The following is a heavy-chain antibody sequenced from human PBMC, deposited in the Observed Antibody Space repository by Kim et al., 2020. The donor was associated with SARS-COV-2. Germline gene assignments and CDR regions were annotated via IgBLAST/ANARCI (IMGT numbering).Heavy chain of an antibody. Sequence: NPSLNSRVTISVDTSKNQFSLKLSSVTAADTAVYYCAREQRRYFDWLTDYWGQGTLVTVSS. V-gene: IGHV4-59*01. CDR3: AREQRRYFDWLTDY. J-gene: IGHJ4*02. D-gene: IGHD3-9*01.